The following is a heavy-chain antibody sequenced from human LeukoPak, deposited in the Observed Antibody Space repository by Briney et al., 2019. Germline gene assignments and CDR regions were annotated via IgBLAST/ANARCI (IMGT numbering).Heavy chain of an antibody. Sequence: SETLSLTCAVYGGSFSGYYWSWIRQPPGKGLEWIGEINHNGSTNYNPSLKSRVTISVDTSKNQFSLKLSSVTAADTAVYYCARELYSSSWNYYYYYMDVWGKGTTVTVSS. CDR1: GGSFSGYY. J-gene: IGHJ6*03. CDR3: ARELYSSSWNYYYYYMDV. D-gene: IGHD6-13*01. V-gene: IGHV4-34*01. CDR2: INHNGST.